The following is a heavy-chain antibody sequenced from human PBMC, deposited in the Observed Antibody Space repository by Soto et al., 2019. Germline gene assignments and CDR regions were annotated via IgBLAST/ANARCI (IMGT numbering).Heavy chain of an antibody. CDR3: VRGGYMHACDI. Sequence: VQLVESGGGLVQPGGSLRLSCAASGFTFSSYWMYWVRQAPGKGLEWVSHMNNDGSYTIYAESVKGRFTFPRDNAKNTLYLQMNSLRAEDTAVYYCVRGGYMHACDIWGQGTMVTVSS. J-gene: IGHJ3*02. D-gene: IGHD6-13*01. CDR1: GFTFSSYW. CDR2: MNNDGSYT. V-gene: IGHV3-74*01.